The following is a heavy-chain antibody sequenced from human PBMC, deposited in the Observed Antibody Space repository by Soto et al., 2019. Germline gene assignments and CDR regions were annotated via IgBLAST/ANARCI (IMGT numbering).Heavy chain of an antibody. CDR3: ARVVLPDTAMVNLYGMDV. J-gene: IGHJ6*02. D-gene: IGHD5-18*01. CDR2: ITPIFGTA. CDR1: GGTFSSYA. V-gene: IGHV1-69*01. Sequence: QVQLVQSGAEVKKPGSSVKVSCKASGGTFSSYAISWVRQAPGQGLEWMGGITPIFGTANYAQKFQGRVTITADESTSTAYMELSSLRSEDTAVYYCARVVLPDTAMVNLYGMDVWGQGTTVTVSS.